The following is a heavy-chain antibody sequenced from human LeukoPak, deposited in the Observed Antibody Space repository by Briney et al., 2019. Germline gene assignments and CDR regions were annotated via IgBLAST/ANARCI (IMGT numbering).Heavy chain of an antibody. CDR1: GFSFSNYW. CDR3: GRLRESLGLGAFDI. J-gene: IGHJ3*02. Sequence: GGSLRLSCAASGFSFSNYWMGWVRHATGNGLVCVSRLNRGGSTTTYAVSVKGRFTICRDNAHNPLYLQMTDLRADDRALFCGGRLRESLGLGAFDIWGQGTMVTVSS. D-gene: IGHD3-16*01. CDR2: LNRGGSTT. V-gene: IGHV3-74*03.